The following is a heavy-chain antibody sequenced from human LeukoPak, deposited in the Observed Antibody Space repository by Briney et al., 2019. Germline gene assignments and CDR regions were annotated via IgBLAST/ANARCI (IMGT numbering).Heavy chain of an antibody. Sequence: GASVKVSCKASGGTFSSYAISWVRQAPGQGLEWMGGIIPIFGTANYAQKFQGRVTITTDESTSTAYMELSSLRSEDTAVYYCARDSDCSSTSCYRATLDPWGQGTLVTVPS. J-gene: IGHJ5*02. V-gene: IGHV1-69*05. CDR2: IIPIFGTA. CDR1: GGTFSSYA. CDR3: ARDSDCSSTSCYRATLDP. D-gene: IGHD2-2*02.